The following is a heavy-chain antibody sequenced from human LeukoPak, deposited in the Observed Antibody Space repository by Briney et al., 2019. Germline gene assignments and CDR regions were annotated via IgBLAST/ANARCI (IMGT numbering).Heavy chain of an antibody. CDR1: GFTFGNYA. D-gene: IGHD3-16*01. CDR2: ISTDGTT. Sequence: GGSLRLSCAVSGFTFGNYAMTWVRQAPGKGLESVSSISTDGTTYYAHSVKGRFTLSGDNSKNTLHLQMRSLRAEDTAVYYCAKLGHGGYYSYMHVWGKGTTVTVSS. J-gene: IGHJ6*03. V-gene: IGHV3-23*01. CDR3: AKLGHGGYYSYMHV.